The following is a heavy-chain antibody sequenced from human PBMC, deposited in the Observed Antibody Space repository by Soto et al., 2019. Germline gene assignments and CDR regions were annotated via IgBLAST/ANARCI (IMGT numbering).Heavy chain of an antibody. CDR2: IYYSGST. V-gene: IGHV4-39*01. Sequence: SETLSLTCTVSGGSISSSSYYWGWIRQPPGKGLEWIGSIYYSGSTYYNPSLKSRVTISVDTSKNQFSLKLSSVTAADTAVYYCARLVGNYGYNWFDPWGQGTLVTVSS. D-gene: IGHD1-26*01. J-gene: IGHJ5*02. CDR1: GGSISSSSYY. CDR3: ARLVGNYGYNWFDP.